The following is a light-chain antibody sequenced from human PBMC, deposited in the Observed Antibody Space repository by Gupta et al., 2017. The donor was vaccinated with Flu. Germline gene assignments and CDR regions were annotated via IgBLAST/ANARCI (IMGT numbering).Light chain of an antibody. Sequence: SSDVGGYNYVSWYQQYPGKSPTLIIYEVTNRPSVVSDRFSVSKSGNTASLTISGLQAEDDADYYCSSYRSGIPLVVFGGGTKLTVL. CDR3: SSYRSGIPLVV. J-gene: IGLJ2*01. CDR2: EVT. CDR1: SSDVGGYNY. V-gene: IGLV2-14*01.